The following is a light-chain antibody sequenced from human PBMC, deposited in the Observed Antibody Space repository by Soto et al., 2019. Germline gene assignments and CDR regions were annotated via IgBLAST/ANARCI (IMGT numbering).Light chain of an antibody. Sequence: EIVLTQSPGTLYLSPGERATLSCRASQSVSSNYLAWHQQKPGQAPRLLIYDASSRATGVPDRFSGRGSGTDFTLAISRLEPEDVAVYYCQQYGSSPRTFGQGTKLEIK. CDR2: DAS. CDR1: QSVSSNY. J-gene: IGKJ2*01. CDR3: QQYGSSPRT. V-gene: IGKV3-20*01.